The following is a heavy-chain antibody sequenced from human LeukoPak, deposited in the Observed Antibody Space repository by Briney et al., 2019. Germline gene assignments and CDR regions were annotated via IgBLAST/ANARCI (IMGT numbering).Heavy chain of an antibody. CDR3: ARDLGSSRKAFDI. D-gene: IGHD6-13*01. CDR1: GFTFSSYG. J-gene: IGHJ3*02. V-gene: IGHV3-33*01. Sequence: PGRSLRLSCAASGFTFSSYGMHWVRQAPGKGLEWVAVIWYDGSNKYYADSVKGRFIISRDNSKNTLYLQMNSLRAEDTAVYYCARDLGSSRKAFDIWGQGTMVTVSS. CDR2: IWYDGSNK.